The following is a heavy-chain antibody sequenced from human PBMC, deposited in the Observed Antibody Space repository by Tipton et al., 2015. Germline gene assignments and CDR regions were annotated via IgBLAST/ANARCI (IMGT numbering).Heavy chain of an antibody. J-gene: IGHJ4*02. CDR2: IYYSGST. CDR1: GGSISSSGYY. V-gene: IGHV4-39*01. D-gene: IGHD3-10*01. CDR3: ARLYGSGTQGIFDC. Sequence: TLSLTCTVSGGSISSSGYYWGWIRQPPGKGLEWIGSIYYSGSTYHNPPLKSRVTVSVDTSKNQFSLKLSSVTAADTAVYCCARLYGSGTQGIFDCWGQGTLVTVSS.